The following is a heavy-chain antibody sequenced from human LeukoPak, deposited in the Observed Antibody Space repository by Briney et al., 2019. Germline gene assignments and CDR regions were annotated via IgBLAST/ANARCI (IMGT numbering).Heavy chain of an antibody. J-gene: IGHJ3*02. V-gene: IGHV4-39*01. CDR3: ARHTVVGPATLDVFDI. D-gene: IGHD2-15*01. Sequence: SETLSLTCSVSGGSISSSSYYWVWIRQPPGKGLEWIGSIYYSGNTYYNPSLKSRVSISLDTSKNQFSLKLSSVTAADTAVYYCARHTVVGPATLDVFDIWGQGTLVTVFS. CDR1: GGSISSSSYY. CDR2: IYYSGNT.